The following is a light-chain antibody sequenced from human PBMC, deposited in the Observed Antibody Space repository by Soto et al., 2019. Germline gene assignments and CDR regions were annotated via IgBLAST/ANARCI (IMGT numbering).Light chain of an antibody. Sequence: EVVLTQSPLSLPVTLGQPASISCRSRQSLVYGDGHTYLSWFQQRPGHSPRRLIYQIFNRDSGVPDRFSGTGSGTDFTLEISSVEAEDVGVYYCMQTTHWPRPFGLGTKVDI. CDR2: QIF. J-gene: IGKJ1*01. CDR3: MQTTHWPRP. CDR1: QSLVYGDGHTY. V-gene: IGKV2-30*01.